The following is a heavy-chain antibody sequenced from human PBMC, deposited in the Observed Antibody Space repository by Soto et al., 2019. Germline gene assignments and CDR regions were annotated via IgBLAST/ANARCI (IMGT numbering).Heavy chain of an antibody. Sequence: PGGSLRLSCAASGFTFSSYAMSWVRQAPGKGLEWVSAISGSGGSTYYADSVKGRFTISRDNSKNTLYLQMNSLRAEDTAVYYCAKDAMFIVVVPAAIGRNWFDPWGQGTLVTVSS. J-gene: IGHJ5*02. D-gene: IGHD2-2*01. CDR2: ISGSGGST. CDR1: GFTFSSYA. V-gene: IGHV3-23*01. CDR3: AKDAMFIVVVPAAIGRNWFDP.